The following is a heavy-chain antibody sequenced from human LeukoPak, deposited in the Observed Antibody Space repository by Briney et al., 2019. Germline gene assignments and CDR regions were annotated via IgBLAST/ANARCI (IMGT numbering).Heavy chain of an antibody. Sequence: GGSLRLSCAASGFTFSTYWMCWVRQAPGKGLEWVANIKQDGSEKNYVDSVKGRFTISRDNAQNSVFLRMNSLRAEDTAVYYCARDVGSGWLDWGQGTLVTVSS. D-gene: IGHD6-19*01. CDR2: IKQDGSEK. CDR1: GFTFSTYW. J-gene: IGHJ4*02. V-gene: IGHV3-7*01. CDR3: ARDVGSGWLD.